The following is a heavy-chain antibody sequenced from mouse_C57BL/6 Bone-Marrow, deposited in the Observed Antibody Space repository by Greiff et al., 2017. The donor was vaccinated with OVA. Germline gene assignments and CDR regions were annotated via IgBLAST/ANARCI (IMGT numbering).Heavy chain of an antibody. D-gene: IGHD2-5*01. CDR2: INYDGSST. CDR3: ARAGYSNPYYFDY. CDR1: GFTFSDYY. V-gene: IGHV5-16*01. Sequence: EVQWVESEGGLVQPGSSMKLSCTASGFTFSDYYMAWVRQVPEKGLEWVANINYDGSSTYYLDSLKSRFIISRDNAKNILYLQMSSLKSEDTATYYCARAGYSNPYYFDYWGQGTTLTVSS. J-gene: IGHJ2*01.